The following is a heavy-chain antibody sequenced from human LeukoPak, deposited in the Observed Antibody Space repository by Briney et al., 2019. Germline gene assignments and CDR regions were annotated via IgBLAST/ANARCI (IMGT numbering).Heavy chain of an antibody. V-gene: IGHV4-30-2*01. D-gene: IGHD4-23*01. CDR2: IYHTGNT. J-gene: IGHJ4*02. CDR1: GASISSGGYF. CDR3: ARERPLDTVVSQDF. Sequence: SQTQSLTCTVSGASISSGGYFWSWIRQPPGKGLEWIGYIYHTGNTYYNPSLESRVTMSVDKSKNQFSLSLASVTVADTAVYYCARERPLDTVVSQDFWGQGTLVIVSS.